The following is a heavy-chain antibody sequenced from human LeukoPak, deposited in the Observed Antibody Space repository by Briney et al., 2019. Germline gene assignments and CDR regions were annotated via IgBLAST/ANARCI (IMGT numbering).Heavy chain of an antibody. Sequence: PGGSLRLSCAVSGFTFSSWWMTWVRQAPGKGLEWVANIKQDGSEKNYVDSVKGRFTISRDNAKNSLDLQMNRLRAEDTAVYYCAKAHIGMDVWGKGTTVTVSS. CDR3: AKAHIGMDV. V-gene: IGHV3-7*01. CDR1: GFTFSSWW. CDR2: IKQDGSEK. D-gene: IGHD5-12*01. J-gene: IGHJ6*04.